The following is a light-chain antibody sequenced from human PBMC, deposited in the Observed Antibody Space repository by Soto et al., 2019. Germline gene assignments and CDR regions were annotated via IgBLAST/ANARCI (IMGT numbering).Light chain of an antibody. CDR1: QTVNSDY. CDR3: HQFGYSPRT. J-gene: IGKJ1*01. CDR2: ATS. Sequence: EIVMTQSPATLSVSPGETATLSCRASQTVNSDYLAWFQQRPGQAPRLLIFATSRRATDIPDRFSGSGSGTDSTLAIRRLEPEDFAVYYCHQFGYSPRTFGQGTKVDIK. V-gene: IGKV3-20*01.